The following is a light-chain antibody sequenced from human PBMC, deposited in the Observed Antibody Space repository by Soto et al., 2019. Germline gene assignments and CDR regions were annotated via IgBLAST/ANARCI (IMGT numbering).Light chain of an antibody. CDR3: QLYGSSPPRYT. Sequence: EIVLTQSPGTLYLSPGERATLSCRASQSVSSNYLAWYQQKRGQAPRLLIYAASARATGIPDRVSGSGSETDFTLTISRLEPEDFAVDFCQLYGSSPPRYTFAQGTKLEIK. V-gene: IGKV3-20*01. J-gene: IGKJ2*01. CDR1: QSVSSNY. CDR2: AAS.